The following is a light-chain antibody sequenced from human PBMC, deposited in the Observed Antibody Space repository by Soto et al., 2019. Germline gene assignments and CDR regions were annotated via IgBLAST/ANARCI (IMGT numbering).Light chain of an antibody. V-gene: IGLV1-44*01. J-gene: IGLJ2*01. Sequence: QSVLTQPPSASGTPGQRVTIPCSGSSSNIGSHTVNWYQQLPGTAPKLLVYSSNQRPSGVPDRFSGSKSGTSASLAISGPQSEDEADYYCAAWDGSLNGVVFGGGTKVTVL. CDR1: SSNIGSHT. CDR3: AAWDGSLNGVV. CDR2: SSN.